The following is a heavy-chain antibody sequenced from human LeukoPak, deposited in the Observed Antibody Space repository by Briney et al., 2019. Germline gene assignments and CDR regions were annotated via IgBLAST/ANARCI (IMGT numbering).Heavy chain of an antibody. V-gene: IGHV4-61*01. CDR2: IYYSGST. D-gene: IGHD2-21*02. Sequence: SETLSLTCTVSGGSVSSGSFYWTWIRQPPGKGLEWIAYIYYSGSTNYNPSLKSRVTISVDTSKNQFSLKLSSVTAADTAVYYCARVVGLAYCGGDCNSYFDYWGQGTLVTVSS. CDR1: GGSVSSGSFY. J-gene: IGHJ4*02. CDR3: ARVVGLAYCGGDCNSYFDY.